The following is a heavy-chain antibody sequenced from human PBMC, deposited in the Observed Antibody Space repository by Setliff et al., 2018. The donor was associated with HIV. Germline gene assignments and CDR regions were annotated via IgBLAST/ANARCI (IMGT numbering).Heavy chain of an antibody. V-gene: IGHV1-18*01. CDR1: GYTFTSYG. J-gene: IGHJ3*02. CDR3: ARDEAAAGTLRGAFDI. Sequence: ASVKVSCKASGYTFTSYGISWVRQAPGQGLEWMGWISAYNGNTNYAQKLQGRVTMTTDTSTSTAYMELRSLRSDDTAVYYCARDEAAAGTLRGAFDIWGQGTMVTVSS. CDR2: ISAYNGNT. D-gene: IGHD6-13*01.